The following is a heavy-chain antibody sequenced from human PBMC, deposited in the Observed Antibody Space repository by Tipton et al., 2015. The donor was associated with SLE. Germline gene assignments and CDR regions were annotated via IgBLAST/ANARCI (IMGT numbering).Heavy chain of an antibody. D-gene: IGHD6-19*01. V-gene: IGHV4-59*08. J-gene: IGHJ3*02. CDR1: GGSISSYY. CDR3: ARAPRLGAFDI. CDR2: IYYSGST. Sequence: TLSLTCTVSGGSISSYYWSWIRQPPGKGLEWIGYIYYSGSTNYNPSLKSRVTISVDTSKNQFSLKLSSVTAADTAVYHCARAPRLGAFDIWGQGTMVTVSS.